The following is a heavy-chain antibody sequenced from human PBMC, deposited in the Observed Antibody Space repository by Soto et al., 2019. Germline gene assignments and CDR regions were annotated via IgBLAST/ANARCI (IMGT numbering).Heavy chain of an antibody. CDR1: GYSVTSYW. Sequence: GESLKISCKGSGYSVTSYWISWVRQMPGKGLEWMGRIDPSDSYTNYSPSFQGHVTISADKSISTAYLQWSSLKASDTAMYYCARHSPPTYYYDSSGYWNYWGQGTLVTVSS. CDR3: ARHSPPTYYYDSSGYWNY. CDR2: IDPSDSYT. D-gene: IGHD3-22*01. J-gene: IGHJ4*02. V-gene: IGHV5-10-1*01.